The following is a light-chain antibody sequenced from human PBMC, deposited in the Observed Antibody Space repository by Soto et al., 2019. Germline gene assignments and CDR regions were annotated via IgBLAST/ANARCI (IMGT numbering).Light chain of an antibody. V-gene: IGKV1-9*01. J-gene: IGKJ4*01. CDR2: AAS. Sequence: IQLTQSPSSLSASVGDRVTITCRASQGISSYLAWYQQKPGKAPKLLTYAASTLQSGVPSRFSGSGSGTDFTLTISSLQPEDFATYYCQQLNSYPLFGGGTKVDIK. CDR1: QGISSY. CDR3: QQLNSYPL.